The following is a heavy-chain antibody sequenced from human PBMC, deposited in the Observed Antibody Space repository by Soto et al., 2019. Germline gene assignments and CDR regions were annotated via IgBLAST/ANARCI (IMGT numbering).Heavy chain of an antibody. V-gene: IGHV1-18*01. CDR2: ISAYNGNT. CDR3: ARDAIKYYHILTGYYPGGIYFDY. CDR1: GYTFTSHG. J-gene: IGHJ4*02. D-gene: IGHD3-9*01. Sequence: GSVEVCCKASGYTFTSHGISLVREAPGQGLDWMGWISAYNGNTNYAQKLQGRVTMTTDTSTSTACMELRSLRSDETAVYYCARDAIKYYHILTGYYPGGIYFDYWGQGTLFTVSS.